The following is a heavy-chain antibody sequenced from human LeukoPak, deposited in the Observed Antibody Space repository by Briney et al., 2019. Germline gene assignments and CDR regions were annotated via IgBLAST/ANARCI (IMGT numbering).Heavy chain of an antibody. V-gene: IGHV3-53*01. Sequence: GESLKISCKGSGYSFTSYWIGWVRQMPGKGLEWVSAIYSAGNTYYADSVKGRFTISRDNSKSTLYLQMNSLRAEDTAVYYCASSCCGGPLCYDHYWGHGTLVTVSS. J-gene: IGHJ4*01. CDR2: IYSAGNT. D-gene: IGHD2-21*01. CDR1: GYSFTSYW. CDR3: ASSCCGGPLCYDHY.